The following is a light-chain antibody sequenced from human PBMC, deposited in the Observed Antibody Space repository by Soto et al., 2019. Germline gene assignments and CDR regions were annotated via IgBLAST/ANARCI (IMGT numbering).Light chain of an antibody. CDR1: QSISDS. J-gene: IGKJ1*01. V-gene: IGKV1-5*03. CDR3: QQYNGYWT. Sequence: DIQMTQSPSTRSASVGDRVTITSRGSQSISDSLAWYQQKPGKAPKLLIYEASNLKSGVPSRFSGSGSGTEYTLTISSLQPDDFASYYCQQYNGYWTFGQGTKVEIK. CDR2: EAS.